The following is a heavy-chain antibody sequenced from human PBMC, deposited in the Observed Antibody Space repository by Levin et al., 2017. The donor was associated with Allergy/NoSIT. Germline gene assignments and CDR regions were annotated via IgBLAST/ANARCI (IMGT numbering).Heavy chain of an antibody. CDR1: GGSFITSRYF. CDR3: ARHTALLWFEELVFDS. V-gene: IGHV4-39*01. D-gene: IGHD3-10*01. Sequence: PSQTLSLTCTVSGGSFITSRYFWAWIRQPPGKGLEWLGSIYYSGTTYYNPSLKSRLTISIDTSTNQFSLKLRSVTAADTAVYYCARHTALLWFEELVFDSWGQGNLVAISS. CDR2: IYYSGTT. J-gene: IGHJ4*02.